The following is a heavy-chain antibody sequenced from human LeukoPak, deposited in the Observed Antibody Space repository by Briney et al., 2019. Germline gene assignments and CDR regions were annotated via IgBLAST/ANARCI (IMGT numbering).Heavy chain of an antibody. V-gene: IGHV4-61*02. CDR1: GGSISSGSYY. Sequence: SQTLSLTCTVSGGSISSGSYYWSWIRQPAGKGLEWIGRIYTSGSTNYNPSLKSRVTISVDTSKNQFSLKLSSVTAADTAVYYCARTRGYSSGWYMDYFDYWGQGTLVTVSS. CDR2: IYTSGST. D-gene: IGHD6-19*01. CDR3: ARTRGYSSGWYMDYFDY. J-gene: IGHJ4*02.